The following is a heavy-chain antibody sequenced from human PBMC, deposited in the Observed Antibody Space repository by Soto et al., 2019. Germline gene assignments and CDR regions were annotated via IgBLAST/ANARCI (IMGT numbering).Heavy chain of an antibody. J-gene: IGHJ5*02. Sequence: SGPTLVNPTQTLTLTCTFSGFSLSTSGVGVGWIRQPPGKALEWLALIYWDDDKRYSPSLKSRLTITKDTSKNQVVLTMTNMDPVDTATYYCAHRPGVRGVIIVSDWFDPWGQGTLVTVSS. CDR2: IYWDDDK. CDR3: AHRPGVRGVIIVSDWFDP. CDR1: GFSLSTSGVG. V-gene: IGHV2-5*02. D-gene: IGHD3-10*01.